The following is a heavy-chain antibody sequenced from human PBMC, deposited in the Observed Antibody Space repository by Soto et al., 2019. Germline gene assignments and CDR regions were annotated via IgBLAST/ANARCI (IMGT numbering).Heavy chain of an antibody. J-gene: IGHJ4*02. CDR3: ARLGPRGSGYDHDGY. V-gene: IGHV5-51*01. CDR2: IYPGDSDT. CDR1: GYSFTSYW. Sequence: GESLKISCKGSGYSFTSYWIGWVRQMPGKGLEWMGIIYPGDSDTRYSPSFQGQVTISADKSISTAYLQWSSLKASDTAMYYCARLGPRGSGYDHDGYWGQGXLVTVYS. D-gene: IGHD5-12*01.